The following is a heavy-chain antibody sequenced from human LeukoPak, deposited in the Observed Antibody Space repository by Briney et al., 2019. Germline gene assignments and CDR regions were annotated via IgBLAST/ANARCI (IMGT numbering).Heavy chain of an antibody. CDR2: IYTSGST. Sequence: SQTLSLTCTVSGGSISSGSYYWSWIRQPAGKGLEWIGRIYTSGSTNYNPSLKSRVTISVDTSKNQFSLKLSSVTAADPAVYYWGRREKFYGWFDPGGQGTLVTVSS. V-gene: IGHV4-61*02. CDR3: GRREKFYGWFDP. J-gene: IGHJ5*02. CDR1: GGSISSGSYY. D-gene: IGHD4-17*01.